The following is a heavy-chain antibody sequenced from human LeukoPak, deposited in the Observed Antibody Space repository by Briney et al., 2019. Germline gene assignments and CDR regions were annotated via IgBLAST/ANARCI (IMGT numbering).Heavy chain of an antibody. J-gene: IGHJ4*02. Sequence: TSETLSLTCAVSGGSISSGGYSWSWIRQPPGKGLEWIGYIYYSGSTYYNPSLKSRVTISVDTSKNQFSLKLSSVTAADTAVYYCARRTVLTGSDYWGQGTLVTVSS. V-gene: IGHV4-30-4*07. CDR3: ARRTVLTGSDY. CDR2: IYYSGST. D-gene: IGHD3-9*01. CDR1: GGSISSGGYS.